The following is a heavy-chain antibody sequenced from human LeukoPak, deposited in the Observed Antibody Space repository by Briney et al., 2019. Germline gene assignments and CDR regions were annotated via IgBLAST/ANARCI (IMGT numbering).Heavy chain of an antibody. Sequence: ASVKVSCKASGYTFTGYYMHWVRQAPGQGLEWMGWISAYNGNTNYAQKLQGRVTMTTDTSTSTAYMELRSLRSDDTAVYYCARDLISYYYDSSGSIDYWGQGTLVTVSS. D-gene: IGHD3-22*01. CDR1: GYTFTGYY. V-gene: IGHV1-18*04. J-gene: IGHJ4*02. CDR3: ARDLISYYYDSSGSIDY. CDR2: ISAYNGNT.